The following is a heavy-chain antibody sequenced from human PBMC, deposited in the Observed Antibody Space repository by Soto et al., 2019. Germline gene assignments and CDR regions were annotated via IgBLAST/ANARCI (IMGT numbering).Heavy chain of an antibody. CDR3: ARSVNCSDGICYSEYFQR. V-gene: IGHV1-46*01. CDR1: GYIFTAYP. Sequence: ASVKVSCKASGYIFTAYPMHWVRQAPGQWLEWMGVLNPSGGSTNYVQKFQGRITMTRDTFTSTVYMELSSLTSEDTAVYYCARSVNCSDGICYSEYFQRWGQGTLFTVSS. J-gene: IGHJ1*01. CDR2: LNPSGGST. D-gene: IGHD2-15*01.